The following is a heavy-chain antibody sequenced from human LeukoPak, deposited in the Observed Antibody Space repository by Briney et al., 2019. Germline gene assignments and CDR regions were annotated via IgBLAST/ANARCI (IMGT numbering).Heavy chain of an antibody. Sequence: GGSLRLSCAASGSTFSSYEMNWVRQAPGKGLEWVSYISSSGSTIYYADSVKGRFTISRDNAKNSLYLQMNSLRAEDTAVYYCARAANYYDSSGYHYGIDYWGQGTLVTVSS. V-gene: IGHV3-48*03. CDR3: ARAANYYDSSGYHYGIDY. J-gene: IGHJ4*02. D-gene: IGHD3-22*01. CDR1: GSTFSSYE. CDR2: ISSSGSTI.